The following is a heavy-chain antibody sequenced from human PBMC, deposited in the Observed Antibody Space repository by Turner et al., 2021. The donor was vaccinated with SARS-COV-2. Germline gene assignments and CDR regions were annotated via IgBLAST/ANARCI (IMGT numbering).Heavy chain of an antibody. J-gene: IGHJ5*02. CDR3: ARAAQLTVWFDP. V-gene: IGHV1-8*01. D-gene: IGHD3-9*01. CDR1: GSTFTSYD. Sequence: QVHLVLSGAEVKKPGASLKVSCKASGSTFTSYDINWVRQATGQGREWMGWMNPNSGNTGYAQKYQGRVTMTRNTSISTAYMELRSLRSEETAVYYCARAAQLTVWFDPWGQGTLVTVSS. CDR2: MNPNSGNT.